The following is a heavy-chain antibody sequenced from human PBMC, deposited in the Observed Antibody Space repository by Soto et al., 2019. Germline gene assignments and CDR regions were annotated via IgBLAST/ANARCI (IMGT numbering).Heavy chain of an antibody. J-gene: IGHJ4*02. D-gene: IGHD6-19*01. CDR2: IKQDGSGK. V-gene: IGHV3-7*01. Sequence: EVQLVESGGGLVQPGGSLRLSCVTSGFTFSNFWMTWVRQAPGKGLEWVANIKQDGSGKYYVDSVKGRFTISRDNAKNSLHLQMNSLRAEDTAGYYCARTGRIAVAGESDSCGQGTLVTVSS. CDR3: ARTGRIAVAGESDS. CDR1: GFTFSNFW.